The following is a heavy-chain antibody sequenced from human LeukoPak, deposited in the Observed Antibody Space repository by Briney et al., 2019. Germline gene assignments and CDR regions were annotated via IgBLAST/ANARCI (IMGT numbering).Heavy chain of an antibody. CDR2: ISAYNGNT. V-gene: IGHV1-18*01. CDR3: ARRPISKYHYGMDV. Sequence: ASVKVSCKASGYTFTSYGISWVRQAPGQGLEWMGWISAYNGNTNYAQKLQGRVTMTTDASTSTAYMELRSLRSDDTAVYYCARRPISKYHYGMDVWGQGTTVTVSS. J-gene: IGHJ6*02. CDR1: GYTFTSYG.